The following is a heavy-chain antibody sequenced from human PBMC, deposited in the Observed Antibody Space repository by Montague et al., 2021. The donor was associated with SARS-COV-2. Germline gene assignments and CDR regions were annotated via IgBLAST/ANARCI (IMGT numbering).Heavy chain of an antibody. D-gene: IGHD6-19*01. V-gene: IGHV3-30-3*01. CDR2: ISYDGSNK. J-gene: IGHJ3*02. Sequence: SLRLSCAASGFTFSSYAMHWVRQAPGKGLEWVAVISYDGSNKYYADSAKGRFTISRDNSKNTLCLQMNSLRAEDTAVYYCARRRRGQWPVELDAFDIWGQGTMVTVSS. CDR3: ARRRRGQWPVELDAFDI. CDR1: GFTFSSYA.